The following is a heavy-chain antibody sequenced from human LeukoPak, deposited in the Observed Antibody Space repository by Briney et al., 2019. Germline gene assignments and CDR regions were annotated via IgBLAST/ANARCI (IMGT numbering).Heavy chain of an antibody. CDR2: IRSDGSDT. Sequence: PGGSLRLSCAASGFTFSDTWMHWVRQAPGEGLVWVSRIRSDGSDTRYAESVKGRFTISRDNAKNTLYLQMNSLRAEDTAVYHCARDLELRHYMDVWGKGTTVTVSS. J-gene: IGHJ6*03. CDR1: GFTFSDTW. D-gene: IGHD1-7*01. CDR3: ARDLELRHYMDV. V-gene: IGHV3-74*01.